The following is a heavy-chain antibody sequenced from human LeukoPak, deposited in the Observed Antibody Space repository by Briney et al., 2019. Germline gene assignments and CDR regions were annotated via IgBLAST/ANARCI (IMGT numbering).Heavy chain of an antibody. V-gene: IGHV4-59*02. CDR1: GGSVSDYY. J-gene: IGHJ4*02. D-gene: IGHD6-6*01. Sequence: SETLSLTCTVSGGSVSDYYWSWIRQSPGKGLECIGYIYYTGSTSYNPSLRTRVTMSADTSKNQFSLKLSSVTAADTAVYYCARDAYSSSSGFDYWGQGTLVTVSS. CDR2: IYYTGST. CDR3: ARDAYSSSSGFDY.